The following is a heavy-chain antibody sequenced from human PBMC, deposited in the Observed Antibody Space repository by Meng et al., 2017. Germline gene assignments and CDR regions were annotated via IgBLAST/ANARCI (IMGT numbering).Heavy chain of an antibody. CDR1: GYSISSGYY. CDR3: ARAQTRGYYDSSGYYLFDY. Sequence: SETLSLTCAVSGYSISSGYYWGWIRQPPGKGLEWIGSIYHSGRTYYNPSLKSRVTISVDTSKNQFSLKLSSVTAADTAVYYCARAQTRGYYDSSGYYLFDYWGQGTLVTVSS. V-gene: IGHV4-38-2*01. D-gene: IGHD3-22*01. J-gene: IGHJ4*02. CDR2: IYHSGRT.